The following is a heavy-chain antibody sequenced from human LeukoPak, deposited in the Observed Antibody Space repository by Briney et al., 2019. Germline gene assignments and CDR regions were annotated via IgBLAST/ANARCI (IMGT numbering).Heavy chain of an antibody. CDR3: ARRNTADASIDF. Sequence: PSETLSLTCTVSGGSISTFYWSWIRQPPGKGLEWIGYIHYTGSTNYNPSLKSRITLSVDTSKSQFSLRLSSVTAADTAMYYCARRNTADASIDFWGQGILVIASS. D-gene: IGHD2/OR15-2a*01. CDR2: IHYTGST. J-gene: IGHJ4*02. CDR1: GGSISTFY. V-gene: IGHV4-59*08.